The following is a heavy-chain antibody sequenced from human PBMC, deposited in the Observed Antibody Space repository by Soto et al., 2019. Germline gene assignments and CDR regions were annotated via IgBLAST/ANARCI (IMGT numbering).Heavy chain of an antibody. CDR2: IIARLDTT. J-gene: IGHJ6*02. Sequence: SVKVSCKTSGCTFSNDIITWVRQAPGQRLEWMGWIIARLDTTNYAQKFQGRVTITRDTSASTAYMELSSLRSEDTAVYYCARDSGGMDVWGQGTTVTVSS. CDR3: ARDSGGMDV. V-gene: IGHV1-69*08. CDR1: GCTFSNDI.